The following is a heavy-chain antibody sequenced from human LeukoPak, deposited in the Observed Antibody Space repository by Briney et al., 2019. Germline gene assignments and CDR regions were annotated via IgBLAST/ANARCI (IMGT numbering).Heavy chain of an antibody. CDR3: ARDEYYYDSSGYYLDY. J-gene: IGHJ4*02. Sequence: AASVKVSCKASGYTFTGYYMHWVRQAPGQGLEWMGIINPSGGSTSYAQKFQGRVTMTRDTSTSTVYMELSSLRSEDTAVYYCARDEYYYDSSGYYLDYWGQGTLVTVSS. CDR1: GYTFTGYY. V-gene: IGHV1-46*01. CDR2: INPSGGST. D-gene: IGHD3-22*01.